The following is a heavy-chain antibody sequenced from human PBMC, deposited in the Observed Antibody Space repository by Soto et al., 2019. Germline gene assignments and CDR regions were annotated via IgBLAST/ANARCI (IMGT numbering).Heavy chain of an antibody. CDR1: GFTVSSNY. CDR2: LYAGGST. CDR3: ASSSSIWYTIDL. Sequence: EVQQVESGGGLVQPGGSLRLSCAASGFTVSSNYMSWVRQAPGKGLEWVSVLYAGGSTYYAYSVKGRFTISRDNSKNTLFLQMNSLRAEDTAVYYCASSSSIWYTIDLWGQGTRVTVSS. D-gene: IGHD6-13*01. J-gene: IGHJ5*02. V-gene: IGHV3-66*01.